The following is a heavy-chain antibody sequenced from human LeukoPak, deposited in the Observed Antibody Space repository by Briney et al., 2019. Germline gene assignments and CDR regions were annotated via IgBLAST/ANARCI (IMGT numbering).Heavy chain of an antibody. CDR3: VISPREEIYAYGSVLDY. J-gene: IGHJ4*02. CDR1: GFTFRSYW. Sequence: GGSLRLSCAASGFTFRSYWMSWVRQAPGKGLEWVATIKEDGAEKYYVESVSGRFTISRDNAKNSLFLQMNSMRAEYTAMFYWVISPREEIYAYGSVLDYWGQGTPVTVSS. V-gene: IGHV3-7*01. D-gene: IGHD3-10*01. CDR2: IKEDGAEK.